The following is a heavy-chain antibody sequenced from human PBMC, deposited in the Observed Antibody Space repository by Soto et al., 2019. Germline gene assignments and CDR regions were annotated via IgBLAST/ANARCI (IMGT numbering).Heavy chain of an antibody. V-gene: IGHV4-31*03. CDR1: GGSINSGAYY. J-gene: IGHJ4*02. CDR3: ARRIPTAGVFDD. D-gene: IGHD6-13*01. CDR2: FYYSWPT. Sequence: SESLSLTCSVSGGSINSGAYYCCCIRQHPGKGLEWAGYFYYSWPTYYYPSLQRCLTASRDTAKNQLSLMLTYVTAADTAGFSCARRIPTAGVFDDWGQGALVTVSS.